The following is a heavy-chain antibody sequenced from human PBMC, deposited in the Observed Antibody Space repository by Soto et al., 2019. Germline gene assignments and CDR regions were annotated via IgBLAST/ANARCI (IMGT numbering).Heavy chain of an antibody. J-gene: IGHJ5*02. CDR3: ARDSGIAAAGTTDNWFDP. D-gene: IGHD6-13*01. Sequence: ASVKVSCKASGYTFTSYGISWVRQAPGQGREWMGWISAYNGNTNYAQKLQGRVTMTTDTSTSTAYMELRSLRSDDTAVYYCARDSGIAAAGTTDNWFDPWGQGTLVTVSS. CDR1: GYTFTSYG. CDR2: ISAYNGNT. V-gene: IGHV1-18*04.